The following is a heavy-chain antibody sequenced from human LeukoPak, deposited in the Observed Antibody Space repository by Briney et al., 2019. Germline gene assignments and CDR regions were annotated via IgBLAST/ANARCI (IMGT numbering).Heavy chain of an antibody. CDR1: GYTFTSYA. J-gene: IGHJ3*02. D-gene: IGHD3-3*01. CDR2: INAGNGNT. Sequence: ASVKVVCKASGYTFTSYAMHLVRQAPGQRLEGIGWINAGNGNTKYSQKFQGRVTITRDTSASTAYMELSSLRSEDTAVYYCARWSGLRGAFDIWGQGTMVTVS. V-gene: IGHV1-3*01. CDR3: ARWSGLRGAFDI.